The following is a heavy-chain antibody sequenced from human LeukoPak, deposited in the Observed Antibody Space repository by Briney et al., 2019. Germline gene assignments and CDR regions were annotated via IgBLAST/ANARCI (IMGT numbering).Heavy chain of an antibody. CDR3: AKDRETTASGTFDY. Sequence: PGGSLRLSCAASGLNFNDNDMDWVRQAPGKGLEWVAVILEDGRIKKYADSVKDRFTISRDNTNNTLYLQMNRLRAEDTGIYFCAKDRETTASGTFDYWGLGTLVAVSS. D-gene: IGHD1-1*01. CDR2: ILEDGRIK. CDR1: GLNFNDND. J-gene: IGHJ4*02. V-gene: IGHV3-30*18.